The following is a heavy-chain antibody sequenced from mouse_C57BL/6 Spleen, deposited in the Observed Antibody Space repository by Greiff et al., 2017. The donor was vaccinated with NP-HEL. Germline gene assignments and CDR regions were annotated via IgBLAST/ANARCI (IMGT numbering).Heavy chain of an antibody. Sequence: EVQLQQSGPELVKPGASVKMSCKASGYTFTDYNMHWVKQSHGKSLEWIGYINPNNGGTSYNQKFKDKATLTVNKSSSTAYMELRSLTSEDSAVYYCARSTTAYYYAMDYWGQGTSVTVSS. CDR2: INPNNGGT. CDR1: GYTFTDYN. V-gene: IGHV1-22*01. D-gene: IGHD1-2*01. CDR3: ARSTTAYYYAMDY. J-gene: IGHJ4*01.